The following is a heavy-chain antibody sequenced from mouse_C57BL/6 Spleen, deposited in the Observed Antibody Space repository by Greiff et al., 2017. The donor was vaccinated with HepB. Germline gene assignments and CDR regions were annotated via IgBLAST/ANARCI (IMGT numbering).Heavy chain of an antibody. V-gene: IGHV1-22*01. CDR2: INPNNGGT. D-gene: IGHD1-1*01. CDR3: ASRLYYSGSSYDGY. Sequence: EVQLQQSGPELVKPGASVKMSCKASGYTFTDYNMHWVKQSHGKSLEWIGYINPNNGGTSYNQKFKGKATLTVNKSSSTAYMELRSLTSEDSAVYYCASRLYYSGSSYDGYWGQGTTLTVSS. J-gene: IGHJ2*01. CDR1: GYTFTDYN.